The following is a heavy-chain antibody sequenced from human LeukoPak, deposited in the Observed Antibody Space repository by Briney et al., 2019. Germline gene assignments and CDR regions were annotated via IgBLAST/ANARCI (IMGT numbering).Heavy chain of an antibody. CDR2: IYYSGST. D-gene: IGHD2-2*01. V-gene: IGHV4-39*01. Sequence: PSETLSLTCTVSGGSISSNSYYWGWLRQPPGKGLEWIGSIYYSGSTYYNPSLKSRVTISVDTSKNQFSLKLSSVTAADTAVYYCASYLGYCSSTSCYHRGLRGVLVTWGQGTMVTVSS. CDR3: ASYLGYCSSTSCYHRGLRGVLVT. CDR1: GGSISSNSYY. J-gene: IGHJ3*01.